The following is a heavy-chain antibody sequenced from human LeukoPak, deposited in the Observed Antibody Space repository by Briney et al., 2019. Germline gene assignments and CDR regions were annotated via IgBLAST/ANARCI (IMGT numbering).Heavy chain of an antibody. D-gene: IGHD1-14*01. CDR3: ARRRTTGWHAFDI. Sequence: SETLSLTCAVYGGSFSGYYWSWIRQPPGKGLEWIGEINHSGSTNYNPSLKSRVTISGDTSKNQFSLKLSPVTAADTAVYYCARRRTTGWHAFDIWGQGTLVTVPS. CDR2: INHSGST. J-gene: IGHJ3*02. V-gene: IGHV4-34*01. CDR1: GGSFSGYY.